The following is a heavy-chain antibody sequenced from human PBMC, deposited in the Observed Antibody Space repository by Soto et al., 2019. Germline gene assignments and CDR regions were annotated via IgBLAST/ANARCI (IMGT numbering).Heavy chain of an antibody. CDR1: GFTFSSHW. CDR2: INPDGSIT. CDR3: GRPRSTSSSSFDL. Sequence: EVQLVESGGGLVQPGGSLRLSCAASGFTFSSHWIHWVRQAPGQGLVGVSRINPDGSITTYADSVVGRFTISRDNAKNTVYRQMNSLRAENPAVYYGGRPRSTSSSSFDLWGQGTMVIVSS. J-gene: IGHJ3*01. V-gene: IGHV3-74*03. D-gene: IGHD6-6*01.